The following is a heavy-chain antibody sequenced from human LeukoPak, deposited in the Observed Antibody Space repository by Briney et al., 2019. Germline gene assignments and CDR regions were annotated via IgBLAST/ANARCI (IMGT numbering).Heavy chain of an antibody. D-gene: IGHD2-21*01. J-gene: IGHJ4*02. V-gene: IGHV3-15*07. CDR2: IKPKTDGGTT. Sequence: KPGGSLRLSCAASGFTFSNAYMNWVRQAPGKGLEWVGRIKPKTDGGTTEYAAPVKGRFSISRDDSKNMLYLQMNSLKTEDTAVYYCITPLPYSAQGGQGTLVTVSS. CDR3: ITPLPYSAQ. CDR1: GFTFSNAY.